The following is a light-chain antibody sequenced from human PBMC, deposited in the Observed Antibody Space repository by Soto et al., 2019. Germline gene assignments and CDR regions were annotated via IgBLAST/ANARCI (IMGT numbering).Light chain of an antibody. CDR1: QSLLHITGETF. CDR2: EVS. J-gene: IGKJ5*01. Sequence: DVVMTQTPLSLSVAPGQPASISCKSSQSLLHITGETFLFWYLQKPGQSPQLLICEVSTRVSGVTDRFSGSGSGTDFTLEISRVETDDVGIYYCMQSTQLPPTFGQGTRLEIK. V-gene: IGKV2D-29*02. CDR3: MQSTQLPPT.